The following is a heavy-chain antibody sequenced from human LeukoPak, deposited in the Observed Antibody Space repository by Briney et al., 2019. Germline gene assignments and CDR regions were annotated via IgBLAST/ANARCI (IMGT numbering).Heavy chain of an antibody. CDR1: GDSFSYFY. J-gene: IGHJ5*02. Sequence: SETLSLTCTVSGDSFSYFYWSWIRQPPGKGLEWIGYIYNSGSTNYNPSLKSRVTVSVDTSKNQFSLKLSSVTAADTAVYYCARSRDFWSGYYGTWGQGTLVTVSS. D-gene: IGHD3-3*01. CDR3: ARSRDFWSGYYGT. CDR2: IYNSGST. V-gene: IGHV4-59*01.